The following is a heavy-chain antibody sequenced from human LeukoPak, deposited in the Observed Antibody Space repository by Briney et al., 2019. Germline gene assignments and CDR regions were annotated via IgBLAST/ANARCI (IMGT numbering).Heavy chain of an antibody. J-gene: IGHJ4*02. Sequence: GSLRLSCVASGFTFSNAWMTWVRQAPGKGLEWVSAISGSGGSTYYADSVKGRFTISRDNSKNTLYLQMNSLRAEDTAVYYCLTVRKYLRVGWNSNFDYWGQGTLVTVSS. D-gene: IGHD1-7*01. CDR3: LTVRKYLRVGWNSNFDY. CDR1: GFTFSNAW. CDR2: ISGSGGST. V-gene: IGHV3-23*01.